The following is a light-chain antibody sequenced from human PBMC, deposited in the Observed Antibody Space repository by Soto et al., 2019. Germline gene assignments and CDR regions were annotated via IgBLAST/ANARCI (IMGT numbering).Light chain of an antibody. Sequence: DIQMTQSPSTLSAGVGDRVTINCRASQRISTYLNWYQQKPGKAPTLLIYAASSLQSGVPSRFSGGGSGTDFTLTINTLQPEDFATYFCQQCYSSPRTFGQGTKVEIK. V-gene: IGKV1-39*01. J-gene: IGKJ1*01. CDR1: QRISTY. CDR3: QQCYSSPRT. CDR2: AAS.